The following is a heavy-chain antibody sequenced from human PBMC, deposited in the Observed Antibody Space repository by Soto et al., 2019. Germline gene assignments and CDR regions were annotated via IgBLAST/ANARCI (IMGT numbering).Heavy chain of an antibody. CDR3: ARDRLMATAGTARHYFGLDV. Sequence: TLSLTCTVSGGSIRSGGYYWSWVRQSPRRGLEWIGNIYYSGSTYYNPSLKSRLTISVDTSKNQFSLNLSSVTAADTAVYYCARDRLMATAGTARHYFGLDVWGQGTTVTVSS. J-gene: IGHJ6*02. D-gene: IGHD5-18*01. CDR1: GGSIRSGGYY. V-gene: IGHV4-31*03. CDR2: IYYSGST.